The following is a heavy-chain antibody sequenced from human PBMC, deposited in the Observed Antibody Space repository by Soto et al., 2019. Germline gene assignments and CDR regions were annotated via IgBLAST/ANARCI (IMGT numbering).Heavy chain of an antibody. CDR1: GGTFSSYA. V-gene: IGHV1-69*01. CDR3: AEMRDGFGELLQYYYYYGMDV. D-gene: IGHD3-10*01. J-gene: IGHJ6*02. Sequence: QVQLVQSGAEVKKPGSSVKVSCKASGGTFSSYAISWVRQAPGRGLEWMGGVIPIFGTANYAQKFQGRVTITADESTRTAYMELSSLRSEDTAVYYCAEMRDGFGELLQYYYYYGMDVWGQGTTVTVSS. CDR2: VIPIFGTA.